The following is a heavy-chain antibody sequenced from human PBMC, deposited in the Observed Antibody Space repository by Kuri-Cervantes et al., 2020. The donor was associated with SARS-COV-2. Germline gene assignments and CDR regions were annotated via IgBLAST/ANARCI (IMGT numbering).Heavy chain of an antibody. CDR2: ISSNGGST. D-gene: IGHD2-2*02. CDR3: VKGYCSSTSCYRGGY. CDR1: GFTFSSYA. V-gene: IGHV3-64D*08. Sequence: GGSLRLSCSASGFTFSSYAMHWVRQAPGKGLEHVSAISSNGGSTYYADSVKGRFTISRDNSKNTLYLQMSSLRAEDTAVYYCVKGYCSSTSCYRGGYWGQGTLVTVSS. J-gene: IGHJ4*02.